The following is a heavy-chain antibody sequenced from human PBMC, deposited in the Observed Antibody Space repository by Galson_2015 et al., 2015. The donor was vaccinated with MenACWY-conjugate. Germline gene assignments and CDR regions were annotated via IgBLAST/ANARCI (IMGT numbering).Heavy chain of an antibody. CDR1: GFTFSSYA. V-gene: IGHV3-23*01. CDR3: AKDEIPYYDYVWGSYRIDY. D-gene: IGHD3-16*02. J-gene: IGHJ4*02. CDR2: ISGSGGST. Sequence: SLRLSCAASGFTFSSYAMSWVRQAPGKGLEWVSAISGSGGSTYYADSVKGRFTISRDNSKNTLYLQMNSLRAEDTAVYYCAKDEIPYYDYVWGSYRIDYWGQGTLVTVSS.